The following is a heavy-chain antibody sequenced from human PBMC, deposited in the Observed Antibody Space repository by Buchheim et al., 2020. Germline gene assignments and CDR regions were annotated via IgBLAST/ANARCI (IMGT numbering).Heavy chain of an antibody. CDR3: ARTGRGAAALTDWFDP. J-gene: IGHJ5*02. V-gene: IGHV5-51*03. Sequence: EVQLVQSGAEVKKPGESLKISCKGYGFSFANFWIAWVRQMPGKGLEWLGIIYPGDSDTRYSPSFQGQVTISADQSTTTAYLQWSSLKASDSAMYYCARTGRGAAALTDWFDPWGQGTL. D-gene: IGHD2-2*01. CDR1: GFSFANFW. CDR2: IYPGDSDT.